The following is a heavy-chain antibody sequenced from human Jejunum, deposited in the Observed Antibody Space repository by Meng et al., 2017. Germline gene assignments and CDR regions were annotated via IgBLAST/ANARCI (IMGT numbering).Heavy chain of an antibody. J-gene: IGHJ4*02. Sequence: ASVKVSCKASGYSFSNYGISWLRQAPGQGLEWLGWIIVYNGGTNYAQKVQDRVTMTTDTSTSTAYMESRSLRSDDTALYYCARFSVGATSGEYWGQGTLVTVSS. CDR1: GYSFSNYG. CDR3: ARFSVGATSGEY. V-gene: IGHV1-18*01. D-gene: IGHD1-26*01. CDR2: IIVYNGGT.